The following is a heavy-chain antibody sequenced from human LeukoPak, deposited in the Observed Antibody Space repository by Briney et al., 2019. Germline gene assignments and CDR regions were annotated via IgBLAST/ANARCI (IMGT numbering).Heavy chain of an antibody. CDR2: IYYSGST. V-gene: IGHV4-39*02. D-gene: IGHD3-10*01. Sequence: SETLSLTCTVSGGSISSGSYYWGWIRQPPGEGLEWIGNIYYSGSTSYDPSLKSRVTISVHTSKNQFSLRLSSVTAADTAVYYCARESLSGSRSTYYGMDVWGQGTTVAVSS. CDR3: ARESLSGSRSTYYGMDV. J-gene: IGHJ6*02. CDR1: GGSISSGSYY.